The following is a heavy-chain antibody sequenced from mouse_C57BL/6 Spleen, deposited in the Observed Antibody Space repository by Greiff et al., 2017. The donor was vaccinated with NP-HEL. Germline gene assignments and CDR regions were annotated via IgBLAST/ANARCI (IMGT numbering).Heavy chain of an antibody. V-gene: IGHV2-9-1*01. CDR3: ARFITTVVATGYFDY. Sequence: VKLEESGPGLVAPSQSLSITCTVSGFSLTSYAISWVRQPPGKGLEWLGVIWTGGGTNYNSALKSRLSISKDNSKSQVFLKMNSLQTDDTARYYCARFITTVVATGYFDYWGQGTTLTVSS. CDR2: IWTGGGT. J-gene: IGHJ2*01. CDR1: GFSLTSYA. D-gene: IGHD1-1*01.